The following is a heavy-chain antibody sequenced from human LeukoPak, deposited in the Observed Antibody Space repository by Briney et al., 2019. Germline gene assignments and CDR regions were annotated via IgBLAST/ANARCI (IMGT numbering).Heavy chain of an antibody. CDR2: IYHTGSA. CDR3: ARYCTSTTCILRGFDY. Sequence: SEILSLTCSVSGYSFTSGHYWGWIRQPPGKGLEWIANIYHTGSAHYNPSLKSRVTISVDTSTNQFSLKLSSVTAADTAVYYCARYCTSTTCILRGFDYWGQGTLVTVSS. CDR1: GYSFTSGHY. D-gene: IGHD2-2*01. J-gene: IGHJ4*02. V-gene: IGHV4-38-2*01.